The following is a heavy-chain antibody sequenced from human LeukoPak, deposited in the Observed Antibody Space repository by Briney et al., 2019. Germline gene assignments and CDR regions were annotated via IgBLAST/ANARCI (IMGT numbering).Heavy chain of an antibody. J-gene: IGHJ4*02. Sequence: GGSLRLSCTASEFTFSSFAMSWVRQAPGKGLEWVSYIRGGGAGTLYADSVKGRFTISRDNSKNTVYLQINNLRVEDTAVYYCGKTTTGYSSGQKPAWPVDYWGQGTLVTVSS. CDR3: GKTTTGYSSGQKPAWPVDY. CDR1: EFTFSSFA. CDR2: IRGGGAGT. D-gene: IGHD6-19*01. V-gene: IGHV3-23*01.